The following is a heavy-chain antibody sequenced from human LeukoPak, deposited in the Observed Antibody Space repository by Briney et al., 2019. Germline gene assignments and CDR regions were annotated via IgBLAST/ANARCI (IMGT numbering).Heavy chain of an antibody. Sequence: SETLSLTCAVYGGSFSGYYWSWIRQPPGKGLEGMGEINHSGSTNYNPSLKSPVTISVDTSTNQFSLKLSSVTAADTAVYYCASSLGYYGMDVWGQGTTVTVSS. CDR1: GGSFSGYY. D-gene: IGHD7-27*01. CDR3: ASSLGYYGMDV. V-gene: IGHV4-34*01. J-gene: IGHJ6*02. CDR2: INHSGST.